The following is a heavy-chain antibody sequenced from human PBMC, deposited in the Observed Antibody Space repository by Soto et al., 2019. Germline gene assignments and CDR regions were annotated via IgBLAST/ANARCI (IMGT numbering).Heavy chain of an antibody. V-gene: IGHV3-23*01. CDR2: ISGSGDST. Sequence: PGGFLRLSCAASGFTFSSYAMHWVRQAPGEGQGLRRGLEWVSGISGSGDSTYYADSVKGRFTVSRDNSKNTLYLQMNSLRAEDTAVFYCAKERSSGWSLDYWGQGTLVTVS. D-gene: IGHD6-19*01. J-gene: IGHJ4*02. CDR3: AKERSSGWSLDY. CDR1: GFTFSSYA.